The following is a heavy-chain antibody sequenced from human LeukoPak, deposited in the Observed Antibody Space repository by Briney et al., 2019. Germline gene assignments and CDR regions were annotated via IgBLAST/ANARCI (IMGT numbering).Heavy chain of an antibody. D-gene: IGHD3-22*01. V-gene: IGHV4-59*01. J-gene: IGHJ4*02. CDR1: GGSISSYY. CDR3: ARGLSGYFDY. CDR2: IYYSGST. Sequence: SETLSLTCTVSGGSISSYYWSWLRQPPGKGLEWIGYIYYSGSTNYNPSLKSRVTIPVDTSKNQFSLKLSSVTAADTAVYYCARGLSGYFDYWGQGTLVTVSS.